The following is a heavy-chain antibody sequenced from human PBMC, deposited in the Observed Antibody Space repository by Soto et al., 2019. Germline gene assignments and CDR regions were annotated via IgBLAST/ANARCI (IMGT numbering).Heavy chain of an antibody. D-gene: IGHD2-21*01. CDR2: TYPGDSET. J-gene: IGHJ5*02. Sequence: GESLKISCKGAGLSFNIYWIGWVRQMPGKGLEWMGVTYPGDSETNYSPSFQGQVTISADKSISTAYLQWNSLKASDSAMYYCVRLGHCGVPKNSCGGGLDPWGQGTLVTVSS. CDR1: GLSFNIYW. CDR3: VRLGHCGVPKNSCGGGLDP. V-gene: IGHV5-51*01.